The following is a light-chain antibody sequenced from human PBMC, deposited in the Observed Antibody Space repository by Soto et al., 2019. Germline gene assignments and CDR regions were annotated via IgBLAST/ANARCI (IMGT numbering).Light chain of an antibody. CDR2: GAS. Sequence: EIVMTQSPATLSVSPGESATLSCRASQSVSGNLAWYQQKPGQAPRLLIYGASTRATGIPARFSGSGSGTEFTLTISSLQSEDFAVYYCQQYNNWRITFGQGTRLEIK. CDR3: QQYNNWRIT. J-gene: IGKJ5*01. V-gene: IGKV3-15*01. CDR1: QSVSGN.